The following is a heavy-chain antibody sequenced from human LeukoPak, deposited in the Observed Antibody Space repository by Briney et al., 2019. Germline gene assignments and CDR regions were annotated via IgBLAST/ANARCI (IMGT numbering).Heavy chain of an antibody. D-gene: IGHD7-27*01. J-gene: IGHJ6*03. CDR1: GYTFTRYD. CDR3: ARVEATADNSYYYMDV. CDR2: MNPNSGNT. Sequence: GASVKVSCKASGYTFTRYDINWIRQASGQGLEWMGWMNPNSGNTGYAQKFQGRVTITRINSINTAYMELSSLTSEDTAVYYCARVEATADNSYYYMDVWGKGTTVTVSS. V-gene: IGHV1-8*03.